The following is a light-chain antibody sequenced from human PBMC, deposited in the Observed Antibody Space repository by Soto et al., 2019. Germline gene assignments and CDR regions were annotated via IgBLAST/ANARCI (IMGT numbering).Light chain of an antibody. V-gene: IGKV3-20*01. CDR2: AAS. CDR3: QQYGSSSTWT. CDR1: QSVSSAY. Sequence: EIVLTQSPGTLSLSPGERATLSCRASQSVSSAYLAWYQHKPGQPPTLLIYAASSRVTGILDRFSGSGSGTDFTLNISRLEPEDFAVYYCQQYGSSSTWTFGQGTKVEIK. J-gene: IGKJ1*01.